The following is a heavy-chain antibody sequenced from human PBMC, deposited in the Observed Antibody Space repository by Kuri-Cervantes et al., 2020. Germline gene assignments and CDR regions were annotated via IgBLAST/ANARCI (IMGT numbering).Heavy chain of an antibody. CDR2: ISGSGGST. D-gene: IGHD3-3*01. CDR1: GFTFSSYS. V-gene: IGHV3-23*01. Sequence: GESLKISCAASGFTFSSYSMNWVRQAPGKGLEWVSAISGSGGSTYYADSVKGRFTISRDNSKNTLYLQMNSLRAEDTAVYYCAKGGGITIFGVVMGGMDVWGQGTTVTVSS. J-gene: IGHJ6*02. CDR3: AKGGGITIFGVVMGGMDV.